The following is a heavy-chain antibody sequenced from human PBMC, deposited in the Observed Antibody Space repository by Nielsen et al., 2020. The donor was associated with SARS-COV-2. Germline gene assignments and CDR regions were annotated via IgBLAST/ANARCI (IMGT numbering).Heavy chain of an antibody. CDR1: GFTFSSYN. Sequence: GGSLRLSCAASGFTFSSYNMNWVRQAPGKGLEWVASVSSSSAYIFYADSVKGRFTVSRDNARDSLSLQMNSLGAEDTAVYYCARDRHYTIPFDYWGQGALVTVSS. J-gene: IGHJ4*02. CDR3: ARDRHYTIPFDY. D-gene: IGHD4-11*01. CDR2: VSSSSAYI. V-gene: IGHV3-21*01.